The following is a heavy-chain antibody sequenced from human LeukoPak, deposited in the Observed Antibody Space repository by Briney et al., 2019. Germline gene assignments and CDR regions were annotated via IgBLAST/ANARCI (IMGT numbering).Heavy chain of an antibody. D-gene: IGHD4-23*01. CDR2: ISWNSGSI. J-gene: IGHJ4*02. CDR1: GFTFSSHW. CDR3: AKDMGYGGNREPFDY. Sequence: KTGGSLRLSCAASGFTFSSHWMHWVRQTPGKGLVWVSGISWNSGSIGYADSVKGRFTISRDNAKNSLYLQMNSLRAEDTALYYCAKDMGYGGNREPFDYWGQGTLVTVSS. V-gene: IGHV3-9*01.